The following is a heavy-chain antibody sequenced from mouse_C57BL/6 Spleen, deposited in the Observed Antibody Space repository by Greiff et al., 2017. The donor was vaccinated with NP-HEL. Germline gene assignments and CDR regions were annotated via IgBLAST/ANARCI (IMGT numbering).Heavy chain of an antibody. V-gene: IGHV1-22*01. D-gene: IGHD3-2*02. J-gene: IGHJ3*01. Sequence: VQLQQSGPELVKPGASVKMSCKASGYTFTDYNMHWVKQSHGKSLEWIGYINPNNGGTSYNQKFKGKATLTVNKSSSTAYMELRSLTSEDSAVYYCARSGQLRLPWFAYWGQGTLVTVSA. CDR1: GYTFTDYN. CDR3: ARSGQLRLPWFAY. CDR2: INPNNGGT.